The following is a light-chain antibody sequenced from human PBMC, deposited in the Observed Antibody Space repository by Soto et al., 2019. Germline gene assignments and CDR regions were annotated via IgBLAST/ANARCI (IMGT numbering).Light chain of an antibody. CDR2: EDN. Sequence: HSALTQPASVSASLGQSITLSCTGPSDLGNFNPVSWYQQHPVKAPKLIIFEDNQRPSGVSDRFSGSRSGSTASLTISGLLPDDEAQYHCSSYAGHVLFAGGTQLTVL. J-gene: IGLJ3*02. CDR3: SSYAGHVL. V-gene: IGLV2-23*01. CDR1: SDLGNFNP.